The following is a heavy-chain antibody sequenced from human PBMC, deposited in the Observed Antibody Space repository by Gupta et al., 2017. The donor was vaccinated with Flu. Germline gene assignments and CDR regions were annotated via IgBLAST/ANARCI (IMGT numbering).Heavy chain of an antibody. D-gene: IGHD2-15*01. Sequence: SWVRQAPGQGLEWMGGIIPIFGTANYAQKFQGRVTITADESTSTAYMELSSLRSEDTAVYYCARVYGGNSDYWGQGTLVTVSS. J-gene: IGHJ4*02. V-gene: IGHV1-69*01. CDR2: IIPIFGTA. CDR3: ARVYGGNSDY.